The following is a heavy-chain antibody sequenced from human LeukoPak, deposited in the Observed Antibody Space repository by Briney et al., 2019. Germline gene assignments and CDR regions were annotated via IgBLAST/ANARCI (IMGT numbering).Heavy chain of an antibody. J-gene: IGHJ6*04. CDR2: ISSSGSTI. CDR3: ARDQGSDYYYYGMDV. CDR1: GFTFSSYE. D-gene: IGHD2-15*01. V-gene: IGHV3-48*03. Sequence: GGSLRLSCAASGFTFSSYEMNWVRQAPGKGLEWVSYISSSGSTIYYADSVKGRFTISRDNAKNSLYLQMNSLRAEDTAVYYCARDQGSDYYYYGMDVWGKGTTVTVSS.